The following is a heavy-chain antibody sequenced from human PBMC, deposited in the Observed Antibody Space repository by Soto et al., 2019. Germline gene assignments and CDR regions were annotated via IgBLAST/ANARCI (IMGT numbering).Heavy chain of an antibody. J-gene: IGHJ4*02. V-gene: IGHV3-33*01. CDR3: ARDLYGSGSYFDY. CDR1: GFTFSSYA. Sequence: QVQLVESGGGVVQPGRSLRLSCAASGFTFSSYAMHWVRQAPGKGLEWVALMWYDESNKYYADSVKGRFTISRDNSKNTLYLELNSLRAEDTAVYYVARDLYGSGSYFDYWGQGTLVTVSS. CDR2: MWYDESNK. D-gene: IGHD3-10*01.